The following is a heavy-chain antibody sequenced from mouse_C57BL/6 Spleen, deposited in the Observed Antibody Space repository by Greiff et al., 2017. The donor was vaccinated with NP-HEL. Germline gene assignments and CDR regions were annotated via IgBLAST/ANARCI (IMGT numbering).Heavy chain of an antibody. CDR1: GYTFTSYW. D-gene: IGHD4-1*01. Sequence: QVQLQQPGAELVKPGASVKLSCKASGYTFTSYWMHWVKQRPGRGLEWIGRIDPNSGGTKYNEKFKSKATLTVDKPSSTAYMQLSSLTSKDSAVYYCARYRLTGSYYFDYWGQGTTLTVSS. V-gene: IGHV1-72*01. J-gene: IGHJ2*01. CDR3: ARYRLTGSYYFDY. CDR2: IDPNSGGT.